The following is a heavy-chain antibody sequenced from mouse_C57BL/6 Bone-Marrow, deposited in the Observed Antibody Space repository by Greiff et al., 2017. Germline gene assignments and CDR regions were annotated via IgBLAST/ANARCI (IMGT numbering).Heavy chain of an antibody. CDR1: GYTFTSYW. V-gene: IGHV1-59*01. D-gene: IGHD1-1*01. J-gene: IGHJ2*01. CDR3: ARAFSTVVAVDY. Sequence: VQLQQPGAELVRPGTSVKLSCKASGYTFTSYWMHWVKQRPGQGLEWIGVIDPSDSYTNYNQKFKGKATLTVDTSSSTAYMQRSSLTSEDSAVYYCARAFSTVVAVDYWGQGTTLTVSS. CDR2: IDPSDSYT.